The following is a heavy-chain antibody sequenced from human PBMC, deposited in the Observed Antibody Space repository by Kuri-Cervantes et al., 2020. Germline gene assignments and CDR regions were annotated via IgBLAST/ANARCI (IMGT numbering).Heavy chain of an antibody. J-gene: IGHJ4*02. D-gene: IGHD3-10*01. CDR2: IYHSGGT. CDR1: GGSISGGGYS. V-gene: IGHV4-30-2*01. Sequence: SQTLSLTCAVSGGSISGGGYSWSWIRQPPGKGLEWIGFIYHSGGTSYNPSLKSRVTISVDTSKNQFSLKLSSVTAADTAVYYCARRSMVRGVDYWGQGTLVTVSS. CDR3: ARRSMVRGVDY.